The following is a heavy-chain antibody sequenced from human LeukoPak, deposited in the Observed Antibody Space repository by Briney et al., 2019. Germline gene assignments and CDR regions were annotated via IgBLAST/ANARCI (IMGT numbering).Heavy chain of an antibody. J-gene: IGHJ5*02. CDR3: AKHWNYEFSWFDP. Sequence: GGSLRLSCAASGLTFSSYGMHWVRQAPGKGLEWVAFIRYDGSNKYYADSVKGRFTIPRDNSKNTLYLQMNSLRAEDTAVYYCAKHWNYEFSWFDPWGQGTLVTVSS. CDR1: GLTFSSYG. D-gene: IGHD1-7*01. V-gene: IGHV3-30*02. CDR2: IRYDGSNK.